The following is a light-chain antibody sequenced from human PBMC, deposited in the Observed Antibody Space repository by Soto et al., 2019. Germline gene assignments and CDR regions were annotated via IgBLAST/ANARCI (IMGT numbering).Light chain of an antibody. V-gene: IGKV3-20*01. CDR1: QSVSSAN. Sequence: GLTQSPCTLSLSPGETATLSSRAIQSVSSANFAWYQQKPGQAPRLLIYAASSRATGSPDRFSGGGSGTDFTLTISSLEPEDFAVYYCQQYNNWPPITFGHGTRLEIK. CDR3: QQYNNWPPIT. CDR2: AAS. J-gene: IGKJ5*01.